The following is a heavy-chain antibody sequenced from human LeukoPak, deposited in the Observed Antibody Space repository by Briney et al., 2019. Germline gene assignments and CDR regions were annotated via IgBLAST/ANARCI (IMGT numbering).Heavy chain of an antibody. CDR2: IWYDGSNK. V-gene: IGHV3-33*08. CDR3: ARMSGAAAVFDY. D-gene: IGHD6-13*01. J-gene: IGHJ4*02. Sequence: GRSLRLSCVASGFTFSTYGMHWVRQAPGKGLEWVAVIWYDGSNKYYADSVKGRFTISRDNSKNTLYLQMNSLRAEDTAVYYCARMSGAAAVFDYWGQGTLVTVSS. CDR1: GFTFSTYG.